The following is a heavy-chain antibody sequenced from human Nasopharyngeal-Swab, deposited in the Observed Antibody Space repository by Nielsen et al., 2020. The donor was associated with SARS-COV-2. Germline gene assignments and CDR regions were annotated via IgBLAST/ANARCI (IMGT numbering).Heavy chain of an antibody. CDR2: IRYDGSNK. D-gene: IGHD2-2*01. J-gene: IGHJ6*02. V-gene: IGHV3-30*02. CDR3: ARLSRYYYYGMDV. CDR1: GFTFSSYG. Sequence: GESLKISCAASGFTFSSYGMHWVRQAPGKGLEWVAFIRYDGSNKYYADSVKGRFTISRDNSKNTLYLQMNSLRAEDTAVYYCARLSRYYYYGMDVWGQGTTVTVSS.